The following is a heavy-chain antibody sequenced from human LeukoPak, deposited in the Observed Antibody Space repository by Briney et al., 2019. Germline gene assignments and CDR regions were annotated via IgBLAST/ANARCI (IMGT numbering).Heavy chain of an antibody. CDR3: AKGSRDYDILTGYYSSSSLDYYYYMDV. CDR2: ITGNGATT. J-gene: IGHJ6*03. V-gene: IGHV3-23*01. D-gene: IGHD3-9*01. CDR1: GFSFSNYG. Sequence: GGSLRLSCAASGFSFSNYGMNWVRQAPGKGLEWVSGITGNGATTYYADSVKGRFTISRDNSRNTVYLQMNSLRAEDTAVYYCAKGSRDYDILTGYYSSSSLDYYYYMDVWGKGTTVTVSS.